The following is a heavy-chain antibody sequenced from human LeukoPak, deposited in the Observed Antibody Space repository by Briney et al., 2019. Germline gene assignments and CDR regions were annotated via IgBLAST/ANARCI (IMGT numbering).Heavy chain of an antibody. V-gene: IGHV4-39*07. CDR3: ARRYYDFWSGHRADAFDI. D-gene: IGHD3-3*01. CDR2: FYHGGST. CDR1: GGSISSSSYY. J-gene: IGHJ3*02. Sequence: SETLSLTCTVSGGSISSSSYYWGWVRQPPGKGLEWIGSFYHGGSTYYNPSLKSRVTISVDTSKNQFSLKVNSVTAADTAVYYCARRYYDFWSGHRADAFDIWGQGTMVTVSS.